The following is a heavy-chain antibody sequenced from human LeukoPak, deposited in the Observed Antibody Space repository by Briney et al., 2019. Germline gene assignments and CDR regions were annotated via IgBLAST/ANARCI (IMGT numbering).Heavy chain of an antibody. CDR1: GFTFSSYA. Sequence: GGSLRLSCAASGFTFSSYAMHWVRQAPGKGLEWVAVISYDGSNKYYADSVKGRFTISRDNSKNTLYLQMNSLRAEDTAVYYCARPPMITFGGVIVRDYYYYMNVWGKGTTVTVSS. CDR3: ARPPMITFGGVIVRDYYYYMNV. D-gene: IGHD3-16*02. V-gene: IGHV3-30*04. J-gene: IGHJ6*03. CDR2: ISYDGSNK.